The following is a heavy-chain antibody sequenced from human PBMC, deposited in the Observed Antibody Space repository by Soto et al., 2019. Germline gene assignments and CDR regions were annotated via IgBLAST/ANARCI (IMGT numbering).Heavy chain of an antibody. CDR3: ARGVKRPAVAGTGNAFYI. Sequence: SETLSHTCAVYGGSFSGYYWSWIRQPPGKGLEWIGEINHSGSTNYNPSLKSRVTISVDTSKNQFSLKLSSVTAADTAVYYCARGVKRPAVAGTGNAFYIWGQGTMVTVSS. V-gene: IGHV4-34*01. CDR2: INHSGST. CDR1: GGSFSGYY. D-gene: IGHD6-19*01. J-gene: IGHJ3*02.